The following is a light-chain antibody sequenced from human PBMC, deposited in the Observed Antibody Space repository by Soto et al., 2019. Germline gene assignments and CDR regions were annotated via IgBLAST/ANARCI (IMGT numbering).Light chain of an antibody. CDR3: QQRYNWPPIP. CDR1: QSVFTY. V-gene: IGKV3-11*01. Sequence: EIVLTQSPATLSLSPGERATLSCRASQSVFTYLAWYQQKPGQAPRPLIYDASNRATGIPTRFSGSGSVTDFTLTISSLDPEDFAVYYCQQRYNWPPIPFGQGTRLEIK. CDR2: DAS. J-gene: IGKJ5*01.